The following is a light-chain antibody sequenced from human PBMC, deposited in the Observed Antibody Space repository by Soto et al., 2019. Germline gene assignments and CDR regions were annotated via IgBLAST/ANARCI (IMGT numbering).Light chain of an antibody. V-gene: IGKV4-1*01. CDR3: QQYYTTPPM. J-gene: IGKJ1*01. Sequence: DIVLTQSPDSVAVSLGERATINCKSSQSVLFSINQKNYLAWYHQKPGQPPKLLIYWASIRESGVPTRFSGSGSGTNFTLTISSLQAEDAAVYYCQQYYTTPPMFGLGTKV. CDR2: WAS. CDR1: QSVLFSINQKNY.